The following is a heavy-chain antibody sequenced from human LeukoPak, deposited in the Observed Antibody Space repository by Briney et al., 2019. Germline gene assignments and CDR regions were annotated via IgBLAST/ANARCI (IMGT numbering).Heavy chain of an antibody. J-gene: IGHJ5*02. Sequence: GASVTVSCKASGGTFSSYAISWVRQAPGQGLEWMGRIIPILGIANYAQKFQGRVTITADKSTSTAYMELSSLRSEDTAVYYCARAPADIVVVVAAINWFDPWGQGTLVTVSS. CDR2: IIPILGIA. D-gene: IGHD2-15*01. CDR1: GGTFSSYA. CDR3: ARAPADIVVVVAAINWFDP. V-gene: IGHV1-69*04.